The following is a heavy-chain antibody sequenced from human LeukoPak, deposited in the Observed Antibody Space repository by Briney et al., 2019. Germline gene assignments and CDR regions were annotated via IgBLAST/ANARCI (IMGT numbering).Heavy chain of an antibody. D-gene: IGHD6-25*01. CDR3: ARRRSIAAEDDY. CDR1: GYSFTSYW. V-gene: IGHV5-51*01. CDR2: INPGESDT. J-gene: IGHJ4*02. Sequence: GESLKISCQCSGYSFTSYWIGWVRQMPGKGLEWMGIINPGESDTRQRPSFQGQITISADKSISTAYLQWSSPKASDTAMYYCARRRSIAAEDDYWGQGTLVTVSS.